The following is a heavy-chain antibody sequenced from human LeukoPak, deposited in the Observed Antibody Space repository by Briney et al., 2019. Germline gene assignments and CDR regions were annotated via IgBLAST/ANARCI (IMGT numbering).Heavy chain of an antibody. D-gene: IGHD6-19*01. V-gene: IGHV3-30*02. CDR2: IRYDGGNK. Sequence: GGSLRLSCAASGFTFSSYGMHWVRQAPGKGLEWVAFIRYDGGNKYYADSVKGRFTISRDNSKNTLYLQMNSLRAEDTAVYYCAKDRSQLTAVAGTYTDYWGQGTLVTVSS. J-gene: IGHJ4*02. CDR1: GFTFSSYG. CDR3: AKDRSQLTAVAGTYTDY.